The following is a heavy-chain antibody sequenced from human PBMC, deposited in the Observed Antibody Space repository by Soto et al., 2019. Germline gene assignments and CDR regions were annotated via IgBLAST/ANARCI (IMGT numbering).Heavy chain of an antibody. CDR3: TRWNYAMDV. CDR1: GPTFNNYW. V-gene: IGHV3-7*03. Sequence: GGSLRLSCAVSGPTFNNYWMTWVRQAPGKGLEWVANINKDGSDKNYVDSVKGRFSISRDNAKNSLYLQMNSLRVEDTAMYYCTRWNYAMDVWGQGTTVTVSS. CDR2: INKDGSDK. J-gene: IGHJ6*02.